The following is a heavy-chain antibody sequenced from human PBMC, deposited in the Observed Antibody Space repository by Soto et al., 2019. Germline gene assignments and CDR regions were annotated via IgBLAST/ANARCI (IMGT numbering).Heavy chain of an antibody. Sequence: SETLSLTSTVSGRSISSVNYYWSWIRQPPGKGLEWIGYIYYSGSTYYNPSLRSRVTISVDTSKNQFSLKLSSVTAADTAVYYCARYGSGECNRGSCYSPFDYWGQGTLVTVSS. CDR1: GRSISSVNYY. J-gene: IGHJ4*02. CDR3: ARYGSGECNRGSCYSPFDY. V-gene: IGHV4-30-4*01. D-gene: IGHD2-15*01. CDR2: IYYSGST.